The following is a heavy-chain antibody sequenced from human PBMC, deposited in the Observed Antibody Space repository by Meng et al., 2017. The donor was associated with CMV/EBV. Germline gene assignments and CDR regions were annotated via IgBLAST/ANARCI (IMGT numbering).Heavy chain of an antibody. Sequence: GGSLRLSCAASGFTFSSYAMHWVRQAPGKGLEWVAVIPYDGSNKYYADSVKGRFTISRDNSKNTLYLQMNSLRAEDTAVYYCARDLGRFLEWSGALGGMDVWGQGTTVTVSS. CDR2: IPYDGSNK. CDR3: ARDLGRFLEWSGALGGMDV. D-gene: IGHD3-3*01. CDR1: GFTFSSYA. V-gene: IGHV3-30*04. J-gene: IGHJ6*02.